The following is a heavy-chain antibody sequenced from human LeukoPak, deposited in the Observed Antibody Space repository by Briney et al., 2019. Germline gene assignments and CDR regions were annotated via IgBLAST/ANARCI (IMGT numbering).Heavy chain of an antibody. J-gene: IGHJ4*02. CDR3: ASHRRGSGYDSSGYYYPFDY. V-gene: IGHV3-74*01. D-gene: IGHD3-22*01. CDR2: INSDGSST. CDR1: GFTFSSYW. Sequence: GGSLRLSCAASGFTFSSYWMHWVRQAPGKGLVWVSRINSDGSSTSYADSVKGRFTISRDNAKNTLYLQMNSLRAEDTAVYYCASHRRGSGYDSSGYYYPFDYWGQGTLVTVSS.